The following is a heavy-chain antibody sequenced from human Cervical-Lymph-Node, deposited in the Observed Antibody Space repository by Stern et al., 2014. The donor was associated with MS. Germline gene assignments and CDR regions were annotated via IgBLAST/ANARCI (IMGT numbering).Heavy chain of an antibody. CDR2: IFPKFGTT. Sequence: VQLLESGAEVKKPGSSVKVSCKASGGIFSNDVINWVRQAPGPGLDWLGGIFPKFGTTKYAQKFQDRVKITADESMTTAYMDLSSLRSEDTALYYCATTFRWGQGTLITVSS. CDR3: ATTFR. J-gene: IGHJ4*02. D-gene: IGHD3-10*01. V-gene: IGHV1-69*01. CDR1: GGIFSNDV.